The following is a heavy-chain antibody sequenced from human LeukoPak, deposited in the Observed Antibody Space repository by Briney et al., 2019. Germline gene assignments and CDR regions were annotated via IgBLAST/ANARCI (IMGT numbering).Heavy chain of an antibody. V-gene: IGHV3-21*01. J-gene: IGHJ5*02. CDR2: IGSSSSYI. CDR3: ARAAYSSSWYSNWFDP. D-gene: IGHD6-13*01. CDR1: GFTFSSYS. Sequence: PGGSLRLSCAASGFTFSSYSMNWVRQAPGKGLEWVSSIGSSSSYIYYADSVKGRFTISRDNSKNTLYLQMNSLRAEDTAVYYCARAAYSSSWYSNWFDPWGQGTLVTVSS.